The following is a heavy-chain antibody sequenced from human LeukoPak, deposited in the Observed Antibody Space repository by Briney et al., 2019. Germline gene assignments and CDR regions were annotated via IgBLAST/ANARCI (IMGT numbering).Heavy chain of an antibody. V-gene: IGHV3-23*01. Sequence: GGSLRLSCAVSGFSFSNYAMSWVRQASGKGLEWVSVISDGGGSTYYADSVKGRFTISRDNSKNSLYLQMYSLRAEDTAVYYCAKDSYDSSGYYYFDSWGQGTLVTVSS. D-gene: IGHD3-22*01. CDR1: GFSFSNYA. J-gene: IGHJ4*02. CDR3: AKDSYDSSGYYYFDS. CDR2: ISDGGGST.